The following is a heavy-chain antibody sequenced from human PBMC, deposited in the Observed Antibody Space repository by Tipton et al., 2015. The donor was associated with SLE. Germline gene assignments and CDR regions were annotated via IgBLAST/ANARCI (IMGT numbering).Heavy chain of an antibody. CDR3: ARGGEAAAGYSWFDP. D-gene: IGHD6-13*01. CDR1: GGSISSYY. Sequence: TLSLTCTVSGGSISSYYWSWIRQPPGKGLEWIGRIYTSGSTNYNPSLKSRVTTSVDTSKNQFSLKLTSVTAADTATYFCARGGEAAAGYSWFDPWGQGTLVTVSS. V-gene: IGHV4-4*07. J-gene: IGHJ5*02. CDR2: IYTSGST.